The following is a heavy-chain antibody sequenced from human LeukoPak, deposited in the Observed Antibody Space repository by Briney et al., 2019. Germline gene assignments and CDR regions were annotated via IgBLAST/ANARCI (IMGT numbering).Heavy chain of an antibody. CDR2: INHSGST. D-gene: IGHD4-17*01. CDR1: GGSISSSSYY. CDR3: ARQTTVTSSDY. Sequence: SETLSLTCTVSGGSISSSSYYWSWIRQPPGKGLEWIGEINHSGSTNYNPSLKSRVTISVDTSKNQFSLKLSSVTAADTAVYYCARQTTVTSSDYWGQGTLVTVSS. J-gene: IGHJ4*02. V-gene: IGHV4-39*07.